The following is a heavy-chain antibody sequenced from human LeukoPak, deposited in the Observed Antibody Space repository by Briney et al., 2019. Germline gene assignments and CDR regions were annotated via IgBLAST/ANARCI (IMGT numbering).Heavy chain of an antibody. CDR2: INPSGGST. Sequence: ASVKVSCKASGYTFTSYYMHWVRQAPGQGLEWTGIINPSGGSTSYAQKFQGRVTMTRDTSTSTVYMELSSLRSEDTAVYYCARDLALDHDAFDIWGQGTMVTVSS. J-gene: IGHJ3*02. CDR3: ARDLALDHDAFDI. D-gene: IGHD1-1*01. V-gene: IGHV1-46*01. CDR1: GYTFTSYY.